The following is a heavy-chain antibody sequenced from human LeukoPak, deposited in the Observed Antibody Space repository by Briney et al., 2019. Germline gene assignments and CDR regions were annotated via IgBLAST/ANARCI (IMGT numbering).Heavy chain of an antibody. Sequence: SPTLSLTFAISGDSFSSNSAAWNWLRPSPSRGLEWLGRTYYRSKWYNDYGLSVESRITINPDTSKNHFSLQLNSVTPEDTAVYYCATHHFHFWGQGTLVTVSS. J-gene: IGHJ4*02. CDR2: TYYRSKWYN. CDR1: GDSFSSNSAA. V-gene: IGHV6-1*01. CDR3: ATHHFHF.